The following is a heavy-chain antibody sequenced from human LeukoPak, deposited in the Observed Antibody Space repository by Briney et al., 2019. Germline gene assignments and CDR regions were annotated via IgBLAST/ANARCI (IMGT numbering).Heavy chain of an antibody. Sequence: GGSVRLSCAASGFSFSGYAMHWVRQVPGKGLEWVAFIRYDGITKFYIDSVKGRFAISRDNSKNTLSLQMNSLRTEDTAVYYCAALHTGTFVDYWGQGTLVTVSS. V-gene: IGHV3-30*02. CDR1: GFSFSGYA. CDR2: IRYDGITK. D-gene: IGHD4-17*01. J-gene: IGHJ4*02. CDR3: AALHTGTFVDY.